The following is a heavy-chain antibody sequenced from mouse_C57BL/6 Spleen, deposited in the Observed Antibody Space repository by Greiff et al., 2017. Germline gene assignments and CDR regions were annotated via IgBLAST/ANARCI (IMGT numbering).Heavy chain of an antibody. CDR1: GYTFTDYY. D-gene: IGHD1-1*01. V-gene: IGHV1-19*01. CDR3: ARPDYYGSSPWYFDV. Sequence: VHVKQSGPVLVKPGASVKMSCKASGYTFTDYYMNWVKQSHGKSLEWIGVINPYNGGTSYNQKFKGKATLTVDKSSSTAYMELNSLTSEDSAVYYCARPDYYGSSPWYFDVWGTGTTVTVSS. CDR2: INPYNGGT. J-gene: IGHJ1*03.